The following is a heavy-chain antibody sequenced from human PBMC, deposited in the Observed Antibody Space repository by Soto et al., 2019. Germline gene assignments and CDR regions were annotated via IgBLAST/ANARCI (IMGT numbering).Heavy chain of an antibody. CDR3: AREFVDTAIHPLFDY. D-gene: IGHD5-18*01. V-gene: IGHV3-30-3*01. CDR1: GFTFSSYA. CDR2: ISYDGSNK. J-gene: IGHJ4*02. Sequence: QVQLVESGGGVVQPERSLRLSCAASGFTFSSYAMHWVRQAPGKGLEWVAVISYDGSNKYYADSVKGRFTISRDNSKNTLYLQMNSLRAEDTAVYYCAREFVDTAIHPLFDYWGQGTLVTVSS.